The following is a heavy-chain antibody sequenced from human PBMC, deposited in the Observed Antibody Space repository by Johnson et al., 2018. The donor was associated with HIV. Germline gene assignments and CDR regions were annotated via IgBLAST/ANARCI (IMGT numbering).Heavy chain of an antibody. CDR3: ARDFVAFGECTAFDI. CDR2: INWNGGST. Sequence: VQLVESGGGVVRPGGSLRLSCAASGFTFDDYGMAWVRQAPGKGLEWVAGINWNGGSTGYADSVKGRFTISRDNAKNSLYLQMNSLRAEDTALYYCARDFVAFGECTAFDIWGQGTMVAVSS. V-gene: IGHV3-20*04. CDR1: GFTFDDYG. D-gene: IGHD3-10*01. J-gene: IGHJ3*02.